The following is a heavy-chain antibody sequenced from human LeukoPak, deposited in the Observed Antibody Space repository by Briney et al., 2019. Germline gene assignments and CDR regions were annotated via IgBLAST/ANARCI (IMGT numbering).Heavy chain of an antibody. J-gene: IGHJ3*02. Sequence: GGSLRLTCAASGFSFSSFWMSWVRQAPGKGPEWVAHIKENGNEQYYADSVKGRFTISRDNAQKSLWLQMNSLRVEDTAVYYCARGPGDFDASDIWGQGTMVTVSS. CDR2: IKENGNEQ. D-gene: IGHD1-14*01. CDR3: ARGPGDFDASDI. CDR1: GFSFSSFW. V-gene: IGHV3-7*01.